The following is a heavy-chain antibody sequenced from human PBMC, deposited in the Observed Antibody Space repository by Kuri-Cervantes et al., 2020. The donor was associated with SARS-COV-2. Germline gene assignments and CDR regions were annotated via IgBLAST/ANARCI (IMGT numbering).Heavy chain of an antibody. Sequence: GSLRLSCAVSGGSFSRYYWNWVRQPPGKGLEWIGYVYNTGSTYYNPSLKSRVTISVDTSKNQFSLKLSSVTAADTAVYYCAREYCSSTSCYGAFDIWGQGTMVTVSS. D-gene: IGHD2-2*01. V-gene: IGHV4-59*12. CDR1: GGSFSRYY. CDR3: AREYCSSTSCYGAFDI. CDR2: VYNTGST. J-gene: IGHJ3*02.